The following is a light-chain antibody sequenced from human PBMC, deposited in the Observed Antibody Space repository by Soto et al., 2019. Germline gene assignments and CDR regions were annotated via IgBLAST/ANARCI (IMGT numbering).Light chain of an antibody. V-gene: IGKV1-33*01. CDR3: QQYDNLPRT. CDR1: QDINNY. Sequence: DIQMTQSPSSLSASVGDRVTITCQASQDINNYLNWYQQKPGKAPKLLIYDASNLETGVPSRFSGSGSGTDFTFTISSLQPEDIAAYYCQQYDNLPRTLGQGTKLEIK. J-gene: IGKJ2*01. CDR2: DAS.